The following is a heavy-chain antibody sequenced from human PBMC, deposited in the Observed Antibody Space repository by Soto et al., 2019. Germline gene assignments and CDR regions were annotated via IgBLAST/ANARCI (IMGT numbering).Heavy chain of an antibody. J-gene: IGHJ4*02. CDR3: ARDFIMVIVAPGY. CDR2: IWYDGSNT. D-gene: IGHD2-21*01. Sequence: QVQLVESGGGVVQPGRSLRLSCAASGFTFSSYAMHWVRQAPGKGLEWVGVIWYDGSNTFYAGSVKGRFTISRDNSKNTVYLQITALRAEDTAVYYCARDFIMVIVAPGYWGQGTLVTVSS. V-gene: IGHV3-33*01. CDR1: GFTFSSYA.